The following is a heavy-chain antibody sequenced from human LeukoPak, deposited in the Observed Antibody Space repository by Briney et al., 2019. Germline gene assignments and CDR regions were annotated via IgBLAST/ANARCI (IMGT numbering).Heavy chain of an antibody. J-gene: IGHJ4*02. Sequence: PGGSLRLSCAASGFTFSSNAVTWVRQAPGKGLEWVSTINGGGGTTFYADSVKGRFTISRDNSKNTVYLQMNSLRAEDTAVYYCAKAPNAFRGGYFDYWGQGTLVTVSS. CDR3: AKAPNAFRGGYFDY. CDR1: GFTFSSNA. CDR2: INGGGGTT. D-gene: IGHD3-16*01. V-gene: IGHV3-23*01.